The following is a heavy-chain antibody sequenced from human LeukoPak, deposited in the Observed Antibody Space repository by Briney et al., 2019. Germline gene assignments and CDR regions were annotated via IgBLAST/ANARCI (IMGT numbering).Heavy chain of an antibody. CDR1: GFTFSSYA. D-gene: IGHD5-12*01. CDR2: ISGSGGST. V-gene: IGHV3-23*01. Sequence: PGGSLRLSCAASGFTFSSYAMSWVREAPGKGLEWVSAISGSGGSTYYADSVKGRFTISRDNSKNTLYLQMNSLRTEDTAVFYCAKDGWDIVASRDTSDYWGQGTLVTVSS. CDR3: AKDGWDIVASRDTSDY. J-gene: IGHJ4*02.